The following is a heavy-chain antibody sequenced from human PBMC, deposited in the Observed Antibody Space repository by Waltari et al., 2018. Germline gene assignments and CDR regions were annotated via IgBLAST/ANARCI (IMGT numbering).Heavy chain of an antibody. CDR1: GFTFSNFG. V-gene: IGHV3-30*02. Sequence: QGQLVESGGGVVQPGGSLRLSCAASGFTFSNFGMHWVRQAPGKGLEGVTFDRSDGTTKYYGDSVRGRFTISRDDSKNTLYLQMSSLRAEDTAVYYCAKDLTSFGVGYYCDSWGQGTLVTVSS. D-gene: IGHD3-3*01. CDR3: AKDLTSFGVGYYCDS. J-gene: IGHJ4*02. CDR2: DRSDGTTK.